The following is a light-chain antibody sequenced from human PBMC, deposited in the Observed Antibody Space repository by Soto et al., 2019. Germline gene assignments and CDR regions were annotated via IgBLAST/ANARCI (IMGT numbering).Light chain of an antibody. V-gene: IGLV2-8*01. Sequence: HSVLTQPPSASGPPGQSVTISCTGTSGDIGGYDYVSWYQQHPGKAHKLMIYGVTKRPLGVPDRFSGSKSGNTASLTVSGLQAEDEADYYCSSYAGSNNPYVFGTGTKVTV. CDR2: GVT. CDR1: SGDIGGYDY. J-gene: IGLJ1*01. CDR3: SSYAGSNNPYV.